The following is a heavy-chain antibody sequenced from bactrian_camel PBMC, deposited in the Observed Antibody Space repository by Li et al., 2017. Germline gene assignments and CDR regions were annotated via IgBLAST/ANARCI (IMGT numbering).Heavy chain of an antibody. Sequence: VQLVESGGGLVQPGGSLRLSCAASGFTFSSYAMSWVRQAPGKGLEWVASITQYGGITYYAESVKGRFTMSRANNKNTVYLQMNSLKTEDTAVYYCASDNQLKMGGQGTQV. CDR3: ASDNQLKM. CDR1: GFTFSSYA. J-gene: IGHJ4*01. V-gene: IGHV3S40*01. CDR2: ITQYGGIT.